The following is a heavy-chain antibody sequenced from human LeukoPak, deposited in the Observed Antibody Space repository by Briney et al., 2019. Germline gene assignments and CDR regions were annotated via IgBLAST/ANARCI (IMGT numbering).Heavy chain of an antibody. J-gene: IGHJ4*02. D-gene: IGHD1-26*01. V-gene: IGHV3-23*01. Sequence: GGSLRLSCAASGFTFSSYGMSWVRQAPGKGLEWVSAISGSGGSTYYADSVKGRFTISRDNSKNTLYLQMNSLRAEDTAVYYCAKNGEWELLCYWGQGTLVTVSS. CDR2: ISGSGGST. CDR1: GFTFSSYG. CDR3: AKNGEWELLCY.